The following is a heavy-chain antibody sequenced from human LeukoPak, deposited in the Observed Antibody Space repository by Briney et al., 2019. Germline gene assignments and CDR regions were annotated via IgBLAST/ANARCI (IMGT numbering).Heavy chain of an antibody. J-gene: IGHJ4*02. D-gene: IGHD6-13*01. CDR1: GFTFGSYW. CDR3: ARDREGSSWYDY. V-gene: IGHV3-7*04. CDR2: ISPDGSEQ. Sequence: GGSLRLSCAASGFTFGSYWMTWVRPAPGKGLEWVAHISPDGSEQYYVDFVMGRFTISRDSAKNSLYLQMKKLGAEDTAVYYCARDREGSSWYDYWGQGTLVTVSS.